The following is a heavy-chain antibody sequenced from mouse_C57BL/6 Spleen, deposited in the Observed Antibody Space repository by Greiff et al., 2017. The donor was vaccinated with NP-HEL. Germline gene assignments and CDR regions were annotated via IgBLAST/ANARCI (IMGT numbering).Heavy chain of an antibody. V-gene: IGHV1-50*01. D-gene: IGHD2-1*01. Sequence: QVQLQQPGAELVKPGASVKLSCKASGYTFTNYWMQWVNQRPGQGLEWIGEIDPSDSYTNYHQKFKGKATLTVDTSSSTAYMQLSSLTSEDSAVYYCASYGNTPYWGQGTSVTVSS. CDR2: IDPSDSYT. J-gene: IGHJ4*01. CDR1: GYTFTNYW. CDR3: ASYGNTPY.